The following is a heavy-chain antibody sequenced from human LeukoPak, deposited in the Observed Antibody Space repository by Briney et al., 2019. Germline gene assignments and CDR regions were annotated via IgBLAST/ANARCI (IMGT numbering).Heavy chain of an antibody. J-gene: IGHJ4*02. CDR1: GYIFANYW. CDR3: ASSTAVTTHYFDF. V-gene: IGHV5-51*01. CDR2: IYPGDSDT. Sequence: GESLKISCKGSGYIFANYWIGWVRQMPGKGLEWMGIIYPGDSDTRYSPSFQGQVTISADKSIKTAYLQWSSLKASDTAMYYCASSTAVTTHYFDFWGQGTLVTVSS. D-gene: IGHD4-17*01.